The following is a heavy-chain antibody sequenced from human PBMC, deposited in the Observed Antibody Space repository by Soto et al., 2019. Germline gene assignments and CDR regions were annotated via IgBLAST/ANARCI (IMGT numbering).Heavy chain of an antibody. Sequence: SETLSLTCAVYGGSFSGYYWSWIRQPPGKGLEWIGEINHSGSTNYNPSLKSRVTISVDTSKNQFSLKLSSVTAADTAVYYCARGGAFWSGCLSHCSYYMEVWGQVPTVTFSS. D-gene: IGHD3-3*01. V-gene: IGHV4-34*01. CDR3: ARGGAFWSGCLSHCSYYMEV. CDR2: INHSGST. J-gene: IGHJ6*03. CDR1: GGSFSGYY.